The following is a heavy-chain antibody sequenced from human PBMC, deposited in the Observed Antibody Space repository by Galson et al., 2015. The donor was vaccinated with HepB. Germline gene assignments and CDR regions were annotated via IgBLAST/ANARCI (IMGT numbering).Heavy chain of an antibody. D-gene: IGHD6-6*01. CDR2: IDSSNSYI. Sequence: SLRLSCAASGFTFSSYTMKWVRQAPGKGLEWISSIDSSNSYIYYADSVKGRFTISRDNAKNSLYLQMNSLRAEDTAIYYCARDERLVLDNRGQGTLVTVSS. CDR1: GFTFSSYT. J-gene: IGHJ4*02. CDR3: ARDERLVLDN. V-gene: IGHV3-21*01.